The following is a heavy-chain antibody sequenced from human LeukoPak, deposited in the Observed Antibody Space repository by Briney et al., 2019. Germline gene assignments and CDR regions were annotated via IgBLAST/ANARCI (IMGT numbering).Heavy chain of an antibody. CDR2: IYTSGST. J-gene: IGHJ5*02. Sequence: SETLSLTCTVSGGSISSYYWSWIRQPAGKGLEWIGRIYTSGSTNYNPSLKSRVTMSVDTSKNQFSPKLSSVTAADTAVYYCARDKTIFGVVTQTRNWFDPWGQGTLVTVSS. CDR1: GGSISSYY. V-gene: IGHV4-4*07. CDR3: ARDKTIFGVVTQTRNWFDP. D-gene: IGHD3-3*01.